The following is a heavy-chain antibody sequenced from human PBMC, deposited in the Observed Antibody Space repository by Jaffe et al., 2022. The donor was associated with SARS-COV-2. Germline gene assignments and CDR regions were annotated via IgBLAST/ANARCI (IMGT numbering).Heavy chain of an antibody. CDR3: STGAKGRGMDV. J-gene: IGHJ6*02. Sequence: EVQLVESGGDLVKPGGSLRLSCAASGFSFTNAWMSWVRQAPGKGLEWVGRIKKKTDGGTTDYAAPVKDRFTISRDDSKNTLYLQMNSLKAEDTGVYYCSTGAKGRGMDVWGQGTTVTVSS. CDR2: IKKKTDGGTT. D-gene: IGHD2-15*01. CDR1: GFSFTNAW. V-gene: IGHV3-15*01.